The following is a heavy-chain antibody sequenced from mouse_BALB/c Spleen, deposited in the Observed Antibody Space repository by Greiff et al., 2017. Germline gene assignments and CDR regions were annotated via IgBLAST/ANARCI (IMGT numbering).Heavy chain of an antibody. CDR2: ISSGGSYT. Sequence: DVMLVESGGGLVKPGGSLKLSCAASGFTFSSYTMSWVRQTPEKRLEWVATISSGGSYTYYPDSVKGRFTISRDNAKNTLYLQMSSLKSEDTAMYYCTRDQGWGQGTLVTVSA. J-gene: IGHJ3*01. CDR3: TRDQG. CDR1: GFTFSSYT. V-gene: IGHV5-6-4*01.